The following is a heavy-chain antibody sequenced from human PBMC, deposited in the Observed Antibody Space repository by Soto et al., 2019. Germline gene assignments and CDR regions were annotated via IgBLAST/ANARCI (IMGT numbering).Heavy chain of an antibody. CDR2: ISTYSGNT. CDR1: GYTFTNYG. D-gene: IGHD2-2*01. V-gene: IGHV1-18*01. J-gene: IGHJ6*03. CDR3: ARVARHCSKTSCYALYQYYYYMDV. Sequence: QVHLVQSGTELKKPGASVKVSCKTSGYTFTNYGISWVRQAPGHGLEWVGWISTYSGNTNYGRKFQGRVTMTTDTSTTTAYMELRGLRSDDTAVYYCARVARHCSKTSCYALYQYYYYMDVWGKGTTVIVSS.